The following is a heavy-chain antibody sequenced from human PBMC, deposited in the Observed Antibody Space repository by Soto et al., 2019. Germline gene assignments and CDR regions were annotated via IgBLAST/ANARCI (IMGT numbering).Heavy chain of an antibody. Sequence: GGSLRLSCAASGFTFSSYSMNWVRQAPGKGLEWVSSISSSSSYIYYADSVKGRFTISRDNAKNSLYLQMNSLRAEDTAVYYCARSRGTTVTGSAFDIWGQGTMVTVS. CDR2: ISSSSSYI. J-gene: IGHJ3*02. CDR3: ARSRGTTVTGSAFDI. D-gene: IGHD4-17*01. CDR1: GFTFSSYS. V-gene: IGHV3-21*01.